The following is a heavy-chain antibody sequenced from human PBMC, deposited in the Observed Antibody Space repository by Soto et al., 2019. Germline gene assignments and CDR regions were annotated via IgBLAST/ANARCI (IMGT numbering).Heavy chain of an antibody. Sequence: SETLSLTCTVSGGSISSSSYYWGWIRQPPGKGLEWIGSIYYSGSTYYNPSLKSRVTISVDTSKNQFSLKLSSVTAADTAVFYFEGWGATRKYYYYYYGMDVWGQGTTVTVSS. CDR3: EGWGATRKYYYYYYGMDV. V-gene: IGHV4-39*01. J-gene: IGHJ6*02. D-gene: IGHD5-12*01. CDR1: GGSISSSSYY. CDR2: IYYSGST.